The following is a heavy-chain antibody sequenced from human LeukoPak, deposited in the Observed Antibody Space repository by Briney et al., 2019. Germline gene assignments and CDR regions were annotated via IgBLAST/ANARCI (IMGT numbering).Heavy chain of an antibody. V-gene: IGHV1-18*01. CDR3: GRDGWDPTAPNFDY. CDR2: ISAYNGNT. CDR1: GYTFTSYG. J-gene: IGHJ4*02. D-gene: IGHD1-26*01. Sequence: ASVKVSCKASGYTFTSYGVSWVRQAPGQGLEWMGWISAYNGNTNYAQKLQGRVTMTTDTSTSTAYMELRSLRSDDTAVYYCGRDGWDPTAPNFDYWGQGTLVTVSS.